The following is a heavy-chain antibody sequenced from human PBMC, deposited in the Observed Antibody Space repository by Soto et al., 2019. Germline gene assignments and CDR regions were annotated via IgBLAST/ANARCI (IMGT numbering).Heavy chain of an antibody. Sequence: EVQLVESGGGLVQPGGSLRLSCAASGLPFGDNWMHWVRQAPGKGLVWVSRISNDGSDTTYADSVRGRFTVSRDNAKNTLYVQMNSLRAGDNAVYYCARDSYSSATHWGHGTMVTVSS. J-gene: IGHJ4*01. CDR1: GLPFGDNW. CDR2: ISNDGSDT. D-gene: IGHD4-4*01. V-gene: IGHV3-74*01. CDR3: ARDSYSSATH.